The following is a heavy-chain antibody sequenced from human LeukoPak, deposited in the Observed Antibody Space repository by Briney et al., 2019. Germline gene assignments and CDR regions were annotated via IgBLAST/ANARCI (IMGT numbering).Heavy chain of an antibody. D-gene: IGHD6-19*01. V-gene: IGHV3-30*04. Sequence: GGSLRLSCAASGFTFSSYAMHWVRQAPGKGLEWVAVISYDGSNKYYADSVKGRFTISRDNSKNTLYLQMNSLRAEDTAVYYCAKDRAQNAVAGGRPNTAFDYWGQGTLVTVSS. CDR2: ISYDGSNK. CDR1: GFTFSSYA. CDR3: AKDRAQNAVAGGRPNTAFDY. J-gene: IGHJ4*02.